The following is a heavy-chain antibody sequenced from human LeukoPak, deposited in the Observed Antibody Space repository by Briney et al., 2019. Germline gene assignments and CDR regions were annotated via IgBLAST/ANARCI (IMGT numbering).Heavy chain of an antibody. CDR2: INPNSGGT. CDR1: GYTFTGYH. V-gene: IGHV1-2*02. Sequence: GASVKVSCKASGYTFTGYHMHWVRQAPGQGLEWMGWINPNSGGTNYAQKFQGRVTMTRDTSISTAYMELSRLRSDDTAVYYCARSGRAVDYYYGMDVWGQGTTVTVSS. D-gene: IGHD3-10*01. J-gene: IGHJ6*02. CDR3: ARSGRAVDYYYGMDV.